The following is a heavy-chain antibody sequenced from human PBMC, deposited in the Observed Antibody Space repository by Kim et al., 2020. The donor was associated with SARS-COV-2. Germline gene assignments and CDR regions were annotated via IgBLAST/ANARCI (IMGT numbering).Heavy chain of an antibody. V-gene: IGHV3-23*01. CDR3: AKDPESWFDP. J-gene: IGHJ5*02. Sequence: STYYADSVKGRFTISRDNSKNTLYLQMNSLRAEDTAVYYCAKDPESWFDPWGQGSLVTVSS. CDR2: ST.